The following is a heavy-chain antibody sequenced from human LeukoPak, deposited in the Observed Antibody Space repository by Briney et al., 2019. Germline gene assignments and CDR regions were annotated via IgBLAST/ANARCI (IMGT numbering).Heavy chain of an antibody. J-gene: IGHJ4*02. CDR3: ARDTQNGIGNYFDY. V-gene: IGHV3-30-3*01. CDR1: GFIFGHYA. Sequence: GGSLRLSCSASGFIFGHYAMHWVRQAPGKGLEWAAVISYDGSNKYYADSVKGRFTISRDNSKNTLYLQMNSLRAEDTAVYYCARDTQNGIGNYFDYWGQGTLVTVSS. D-gene: IGHD1-26*01. CDR2: ISYDGSNK.